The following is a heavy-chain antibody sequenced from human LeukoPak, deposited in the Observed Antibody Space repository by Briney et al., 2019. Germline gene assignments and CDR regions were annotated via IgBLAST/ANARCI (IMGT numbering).Heavy chain of an antibody. CDR1: GYTFTSYG. V-gene: IGHV1-18*04. Sequence: GASVTVSCKASGYTFTSYGISWVRQALGQGLEWMGWISAYNGNTNYAQKLQGRVTMTTDTSTSTAYMELRSLRSDDTAVYYCARDVGVRLWSGYDNWFDPWGQGTLVTVSS. CDR2: ISAYNGNT. CDR3: ARDVGVRLWSGYDNWFDP. J-gene: IGHJ5*02. D-gene: IGHD3-3*01.